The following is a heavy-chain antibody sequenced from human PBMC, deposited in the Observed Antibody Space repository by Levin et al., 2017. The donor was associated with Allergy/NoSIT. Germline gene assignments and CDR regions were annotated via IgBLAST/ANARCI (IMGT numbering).Heavy chain of an antibody. CDR3: ARAATAYCSGGSCYMVYFDY. CDR2: IYPGDSDT. V-gene: IGHV5-51*01. J-gene: IGHJ4*02. Sequence: GESLKISCRGSGYSFTSHWIAWVRQMPGKGLEWMGIIYPGDSDTRYSPSFQGQVTISADKSISTAYLQWSSLKAPDTAMYYCARAATAYCSGGSCYMVYFDYWGQGTLVTVSS. D-gene: IGHD2-15*01. CDR1: GYSFTSHW.